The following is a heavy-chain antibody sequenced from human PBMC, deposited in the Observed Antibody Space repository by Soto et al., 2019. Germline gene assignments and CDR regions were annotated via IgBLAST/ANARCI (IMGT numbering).Heavy chain of an antibody. CDR2: INAGNGNT. Sequence: QVQLVQSGAEVKKPGASVKVSCKASGYTFTSYAMHWVRQAPGQRLEWMGWINAGNGNTKYSQKFQGRVTITRDTSASTAYMELSSLRSEDTAVYYCARGRLLWFGELFHWFDPWGRGTLVTVSS. V-gene: IGHV1-3*01. D-gene: IGHD3-10*01. J-gene: IGHJ5*02. CDR1: GYTFTSYA. CDR3: ARGRLLWFGELFHWFDP.